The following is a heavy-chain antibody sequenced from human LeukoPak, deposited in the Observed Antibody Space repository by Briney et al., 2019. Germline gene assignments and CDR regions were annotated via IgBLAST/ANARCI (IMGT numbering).Heavy chain of an antibody. CDR3: ARFRVGATKGYYYGMDV. CDR1: GXSIGDYY. V-gene: IGHV4-4*09. CDR2: IYKSGSS. D-gene: IGHD1-26*01. Sequence: SETLSLTCTVSGXSIGDYYWSWVRQPPGKGLEWIGYIYKSGSSSYNPSLKSRVTISVDTSKNQFSLKLSSVTAADTAVYYCARFRVGATKGYYYGMDVWGQGTTVTVSS. J-gene: IGHJ6*02.